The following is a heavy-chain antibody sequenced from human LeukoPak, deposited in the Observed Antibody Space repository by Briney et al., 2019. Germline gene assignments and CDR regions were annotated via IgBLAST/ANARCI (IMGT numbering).Heavy chain of an antibody. J-gene: IGHJ3*02. CDR1: GGTFSSYA. D-gene: IGHD7-27*01. CDR3: ARPLTLTGDGVGAFDI. Sequence: SVKVSCKASGGTFSSYAISWVRQAPGQGLEWMGRIIPILGIANYAQKFQGRVTITADKSTSTAYMELSSLRSEDTAVYYCARPLTLTGDGVGAFDIWGQGTMVTVSS. CDR2: IIPILGIA. V-gene: IGHV1-69*04.